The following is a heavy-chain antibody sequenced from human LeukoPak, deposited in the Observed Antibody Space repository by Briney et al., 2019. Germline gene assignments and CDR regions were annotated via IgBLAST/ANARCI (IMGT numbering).Heavy chain of an antibody. J-gene: IGHJ1*01. CDR3: ALTQYSSSWYPHRGYFQH. V-gene: IGHV4-59*08. D-gene: IGHD6-13*01. CDR1: GGSISSYY. Sequence: SETLSLTCTVSGGSISSYYWSWIRQPPGKGLEWIGYIYYSGSTNYNPSLKSRVTISVDTSKNQFSLKLSSVTAADTAVYYCALTQYSSSWYPHRGYFQHWGQGTLVTVSS. CDR2: IYYSGST.